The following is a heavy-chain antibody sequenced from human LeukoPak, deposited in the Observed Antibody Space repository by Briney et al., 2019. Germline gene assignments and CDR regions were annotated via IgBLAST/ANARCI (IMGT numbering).Heavy chain of an antibody. V-gene: IGHV1-2*02. CDR3: AREGVAGAGLDY. D-gene: IGHD6-13*01. J-gene: IGHJ4*02. CDR1: GNTFTAYY. CDR2: INPNSGGT. Sequence: ASVKVSFKASGNTFTAYYMHWVRQAPGQGLEWMGWINPNSGGTNSAQKFQGRVTMTRDTSISTAYMELNRLRSDDTAVYYCAREGVAGAGLDYWGQGTLVTVSS.